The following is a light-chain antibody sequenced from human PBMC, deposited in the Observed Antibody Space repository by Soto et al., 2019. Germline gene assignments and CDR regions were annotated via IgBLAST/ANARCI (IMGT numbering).Light chain of an antibody. Sequence: DIQMTQSPSSLSASVGDRITITCRASENIARHLNWYQQKPGKAPNLLIYAASNLQNGVPLRFXGGGSGTDFTLTISNLQPEDFATYSGQQSYSTLSITFGQGTRLEIK. CDR1: ENIARH. J-gene: IGKJ5*01. CDR3: QQSYSTLSIT. V-gene: IGKV1-39*01. CDR2: AAS.